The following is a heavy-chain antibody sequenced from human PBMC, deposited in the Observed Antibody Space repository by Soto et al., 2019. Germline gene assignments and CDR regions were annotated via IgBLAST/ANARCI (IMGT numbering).Heavy chain of an antibody. CDR3: VRSGDNYNLLDY. Sequence: GGSLRLSCAASGFAFSDHYMGWIRQAPGKGLEWIGYSSSSGSFTRYADSVKGRFSISRDNAKNSLYLQINSLRGDDTATYCCVRSGDNYNLLDYWGQGTPVTVSS. CDR1: GFAFSDHY. CDR2: SSSSGSFT. D-gene: IGHD1-1*01. J-gene: IGHJ4*02. V-gene: IGHV3-11*06.